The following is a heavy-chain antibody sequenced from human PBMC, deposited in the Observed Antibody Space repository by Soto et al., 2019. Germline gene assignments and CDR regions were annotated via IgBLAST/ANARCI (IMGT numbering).Heavy chain of an antibody. CDR1: GGTFSSYA. Sequence: QVQLVQSGAEVKKPGSSVKVSCKASGGTFSSYAISWVRQAPGQGLEWMGGIIPIFGTANYAQKFQGRVTMTADESTSTAYMELSSLRSEDTAVYYCARISVVVPAAHRGADAFDIWGQGTMVTVSS. CDR3: ARISVVVPAAHRGADAFDI. CDR2: IIPIFGTA. J-gene: IGHJ3*02. D-gene: IGHD2-2*01. V-gene: IGHV1-69*01.